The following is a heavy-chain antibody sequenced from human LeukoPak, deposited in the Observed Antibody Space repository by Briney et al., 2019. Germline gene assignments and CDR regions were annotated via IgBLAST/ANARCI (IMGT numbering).Heavy chain of an antibody. CDR1: GGSISSYY. CDR2: IYYSGST. J-gene: IGHJ4*02. D-gene: IGHD6-19*01. CDR3: AREVLRSGWYGGAFDY. Sequence: PSETLSLTCTVSGGSISSYYWSWIRQPPGKGLEWIGSIYYSGSTYYNPSLKSRVTISVDTSKNQFSLKLSSVTAADTAVYYCAREVLRSGWYGGAFDYWGQGTLVTVST. V-gene: IGHV4-59*01.